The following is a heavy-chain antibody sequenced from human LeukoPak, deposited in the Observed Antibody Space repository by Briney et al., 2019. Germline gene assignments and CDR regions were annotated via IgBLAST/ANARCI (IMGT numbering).Heavy chain of an antibody. CDR2: IYSGGST. CDR3: AKDRSYGDYRFDY. J-gene: IGHJ4*02. V-gene: IGHV3-66*01. Sequence: GGSLRLSCAASEFSVGSNYMTWVRQAPVKGLEWVSLIYSGGSTYYADSVKGRFTISRDNSKNTLYLQMNSLRAEDTAVYYCAKDRSYGDYRFDYWGQGTLVTVSS. CDR1: EFSVGSNY. D-gene: IGHD4-17*01.